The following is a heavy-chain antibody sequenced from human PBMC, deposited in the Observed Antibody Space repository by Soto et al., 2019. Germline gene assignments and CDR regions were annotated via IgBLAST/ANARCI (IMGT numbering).Heavy chain of an antibody. V-gene: IGHV3-53*01. J-gene: IGHJ4*02. D-gene: IGHD1-26*01. Sequence: SGGSLRLSCAASGFTVSSNYMSWVRQAPGKGLEWVSVIYSGGSTYYADSVRGRFTISRDNSKNTLYLQMNSLRAEDTAVYYCARAWFSDISGSYLTLFDYWGQGTLVTVSS. CDR2: IYSGGST. CDR3: ARAWFSDISGSYLTLFDY. CDR1: GFTVSSNY.